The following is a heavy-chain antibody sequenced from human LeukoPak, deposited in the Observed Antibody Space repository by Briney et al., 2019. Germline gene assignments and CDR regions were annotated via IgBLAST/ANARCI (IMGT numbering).Heavy chain of an antibody. V-gene: IGHV3-30*18. J-gene: IGHJ4*02. CDR3: AKDRGLKVAGNFDY. Sequence: GRSLRLSCAASGFTFSSYGMHWVRQAPGKGLEWVAVISYDGSNKYYADSVKGRFTISRDNSKNTLYLQMNSLRAEDTAVYYCAKDRGLKVAGNFDYWGQGTLVTVSS. CDR2: ISYDGSNK. D-gene: IGHD6-19*01. CDR1: GFTFSSYG.